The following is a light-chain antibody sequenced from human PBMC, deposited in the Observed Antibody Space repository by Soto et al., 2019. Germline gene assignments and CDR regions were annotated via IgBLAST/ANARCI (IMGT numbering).Light chain of an antibody. CDR3: QERSNWPT. Sequence: IVLTQSPATLSLSPGERATLSCRASQSVSSYLAWYQQKPGQAPSLLIYDASNRATGIPARFSGSGSGTDFTLTISSLEPEDFAVYYCQERSNWPTFGGGTKVEIK. J-gene: IGKJ4*01. CDR2: DAS. V-gene: IGKV3-11*01. CDR1: QSVSSY.